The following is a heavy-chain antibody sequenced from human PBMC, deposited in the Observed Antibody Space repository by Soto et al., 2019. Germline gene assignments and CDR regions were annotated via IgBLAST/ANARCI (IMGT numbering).Heavy chain of an antibody. D-gene: IGHD6-13*01. J-gene: IGHJ6*02. V-gene: IGHV1-18*01. CDR3: ARDQGRSSWYWDYYYYGMDV. Sequence: QVQLVQSGAEVKKPGASVKVSCKASGYTFTSYGISWVRQAPGQGLEWMGWISTYNGNTNYAQKLQGRVTMTTDTSTSTAYMELRSLRSDDTAVYYCARDQGRSSWYWDYYYYGMDVWGQGTTVTVSS. CDR2: ISTYNGNT. CDR1: GYTFTSYG.